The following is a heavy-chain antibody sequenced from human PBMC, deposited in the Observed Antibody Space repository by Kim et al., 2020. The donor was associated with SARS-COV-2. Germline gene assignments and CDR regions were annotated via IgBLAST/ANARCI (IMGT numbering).Heavy chain of an antibody. CDR2: IWDDGTNK. V-gene: IGHV3-33*01. J-gene: IGHJ6*03. Sequence: GGSLRLSCAASGFTFRNYGMHWVRQAPGKGLEWVAIIWDDGTNKYYADSVKGRFIISRDNSKNTLHLQMYGLRADDTAKYYCARDFYVSGTYPYMDVWGKGTTVTVSS. D-gene: IGHD3-10*01. CDR3: ARDFYVSGTYPYMDV. CDR1: GFTFRNYG.